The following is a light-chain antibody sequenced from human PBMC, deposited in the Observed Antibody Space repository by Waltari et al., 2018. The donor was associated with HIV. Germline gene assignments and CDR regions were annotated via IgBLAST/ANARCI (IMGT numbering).Light chain of an antibody. CDR2: LNSDGSH. J-gene: IGLJ1*01. V-gene: IGLV4-69*01. CDR3: QTWGTVIQV. Sequence: QLVLTQSPSASASLGASVKLTCTLSSGHSHYAIAWHQQPPEKGPRYLMKLNSDGSHTKGDRIPDRFSGSSSGDGRYLTISTLQSEDESDYYCQTWGTVIQVFGSGTKVTVL. CDR1: SGHSHYA.